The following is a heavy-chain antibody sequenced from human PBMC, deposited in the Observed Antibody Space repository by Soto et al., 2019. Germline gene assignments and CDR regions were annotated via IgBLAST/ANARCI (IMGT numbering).Heavy chain of an antibody. V-gene: IGHV4-31*01. CDR3: GGNWRLNGTTGDDAFDI. CDR2: IYYSGST. Sequence: QVQLQESGPGLVKPSQTLSLTCTVSGGSISSGGYYWSWIRQHPGKGLEWIGYIYYSGSTYYNPYLKSPVNIPGDTSKNQFSLKLRSVAAADKAGYYRGGNWRLNGTTGDDAFDIWGQGTMVTVSS. J-gene: IGHJ3*02. D-gene: IGHD1-7*01. CDR1: GGSISSGGYY.